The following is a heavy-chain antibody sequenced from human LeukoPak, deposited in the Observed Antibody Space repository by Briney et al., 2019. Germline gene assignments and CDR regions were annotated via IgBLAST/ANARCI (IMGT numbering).Heavy chain of an antibody. CDR3: ARDKDWLLYDN. CDR2: IRGSGGTT. J-gene: IGHJ4*02. D-gene: IGHD3/OR15-3a*01. Sequence: GGSLRLSCAASGLTFSSYAMTWVRQAPGKGLEWVSAIRGSGGTTFYADSVKGRFTISRDNAKNTLYLQMNSLRAEDTAVYYCARDKDWLLYDNWGQGTLSPSPQ. V-gene: IGHV3-23*01. CDR1: GLTFSSYA.